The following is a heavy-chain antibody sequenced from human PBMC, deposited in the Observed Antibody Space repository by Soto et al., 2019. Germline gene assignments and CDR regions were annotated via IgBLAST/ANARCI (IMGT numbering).Heavy chain of an antibody. CDR3: ATHHSSSYYYYGMDV. V-gene: IGHV5-51*01. D-gene: IGHD6-13*01. Sequence: GESLKISCKGSGYSFTSYWIGWVRQMPGKGLEWMGIIYPGDSDTRYSPSFQGQVTISADKSISTAYLQWSSLKASDTAMYYCATHHSSSYYYYGMDVWGQGTTVTVS. CDR1: GYSFTSYW. CDR2: IYPGDSDT. J-gene: IGHJ6*02.